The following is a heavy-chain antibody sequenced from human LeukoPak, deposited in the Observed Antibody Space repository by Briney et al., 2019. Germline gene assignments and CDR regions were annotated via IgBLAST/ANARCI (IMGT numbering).Heavy chain of an antibody. D-gene: IGHD1-26*01. J-gene: IGHJ3*02. V-gene: IGHV4-61*05. CDR1: GGSISSSSYY. Sequence: KPSETLSLTCTVSGGSISSSSYYWGWIRQPPGKGLEWIGYIYYSGSTNYNPSLKSRVTMSVETSKNQFSLKLTSVTAADTAVYYCARGDGMDIWGQGTMVTVSS. CDR3: ARGDGMDI. CDR2: IYYSGST.